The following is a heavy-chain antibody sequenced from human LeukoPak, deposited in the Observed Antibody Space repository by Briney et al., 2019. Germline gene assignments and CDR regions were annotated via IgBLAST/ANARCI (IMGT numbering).Heavy chain of an antibody. V-gene: IGHV3-30*02. Sequence: GGSLRLSCAASGFTFSNYGMHWVRQAPGKGLEWVAFIRFDGTNKYYADSVKGRFTISRDNSKSTVYLQMNSLRAEDTAVYYCAKIPSHFVDTAMVTFDYWGQGTLVTVSS. D-gene: IGHD5-18*01. CDR2: IRFDGTNK. CDR3: AKIPSHFVDTAMVTFDY. CDR1: GFTFSNYG. J-gene: IGHJ4*02.